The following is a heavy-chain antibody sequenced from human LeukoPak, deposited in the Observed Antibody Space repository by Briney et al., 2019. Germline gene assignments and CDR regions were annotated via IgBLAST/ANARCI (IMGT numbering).Heavy chain of an antibody. V-gene: IGHV3-48*01. Sequence: GGSLRLSCAASGFPLSSYSINWVRQAPGKGLEWVSYISSSGSAIYYVDSVKGRFTVSRDNAKNSLFLQMNGPRAEDTAVYYCVRVKGSYFDYWGQGALVTVSS. D-gene: IGHD2-15*01. J-gene: IGHJ4*02. CDR2: ISSSGSAI. CDR3: VRVKGSYFDY. CDR1: GFPLSSYS.